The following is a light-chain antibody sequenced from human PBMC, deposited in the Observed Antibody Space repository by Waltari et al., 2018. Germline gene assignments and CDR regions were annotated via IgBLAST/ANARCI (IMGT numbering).Light chain of an antibody. Sequence: SFELTQPPSVSVSPGQTARITCSGDALPKQFAYWYQKKPGQAPVLIIYKDSERPSGVPERFSGSTSGTTVMLTISGVQAEDEADYFCQSADYTHTVFGGGTKLTVL. V-gene: IGLV3-25*03. CDR1: ALPKQF. CDR3: QSADYTHTV. J-gene: IGLJ3*02. CDR2: KDS.